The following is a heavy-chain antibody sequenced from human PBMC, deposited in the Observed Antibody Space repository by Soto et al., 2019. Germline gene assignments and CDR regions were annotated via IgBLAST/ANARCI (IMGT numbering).Heavy chain of an antibody. D-gene: IGHD6-19*01. J-gene: IGHJ4*02. CDR3: ARDESSGWYTFDY. Sequence: GGSLRLSCAASGFTFSSYSMNWVRQAPGKGLEWVSSISSSSSYIYYADSVKGRFTISRDNAKNSLYLQMNSLRAEDTAVYYCARDESSGWYTFDYWGQGTLVTVSS. V-gene: IGHV3-21*01. CDR2: ISSSSSYI. CDR1: GFTFSSYS.